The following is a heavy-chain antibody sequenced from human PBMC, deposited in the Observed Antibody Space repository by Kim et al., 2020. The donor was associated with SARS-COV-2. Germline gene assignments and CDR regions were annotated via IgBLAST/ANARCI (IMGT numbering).Heavy chain of an antibody. V-gene: IGHV1-3*01. D-gene: IGHD3-10*01. CDR3: ARGVTMVRGVRPYYYEY. J-gene: IGHJ4*02. CDR1: GYSFTSYA. Sequence: ASVKVSCKASGYSFTSYAIHWVRQAPGQRPEWMGWINAGNGNTKYSQSFQGRVTFTRDTSASTAYMELSRSEDTAVYYCARGVTMVRGVRPYYYEYWGQGTLVTVSS. CDR2: INAGNGNT.